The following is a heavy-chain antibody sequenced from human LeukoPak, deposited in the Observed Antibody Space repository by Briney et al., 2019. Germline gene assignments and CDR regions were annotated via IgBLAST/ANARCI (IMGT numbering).Heavy chain of an antibody. CDR3: ARHHYGSGSYTPFDP. CDR2: INPNSGGT. Sequence: ASVKVSCKASGYTFTGYYMHWVRQAPGQGLEWMGWINPNSGGTNYAQKFQGRVTMTRDTSISTAYMELSRLRSDDTAVYYCARHHYGSGSYTPFDPWGQGTLVTVSS. D-gene: IGHD3-10*01. J-gene: IGHJ5*02. CDR1: GYTFTGYY. V-gene: IGHV1-2*02.